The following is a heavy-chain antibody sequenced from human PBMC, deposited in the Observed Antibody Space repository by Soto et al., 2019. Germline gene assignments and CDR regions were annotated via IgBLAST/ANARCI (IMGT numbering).Heavy chain of an antibody. CDR2: ISASGKST. CDR1: GFTFSNFA. CDR3: AKDVAATL. Sequence: SVGSLRLSCAASGFTFSNFALNWVRQAPGKGLEWVSTISASGKSTYYADSVRGRFTISRDNSGNMLFLQMNGLGADDAAVYYCAKDVAATLWGQGALVTVSS. D-gene: IGHD6-13*01. V-gene: IGHV3-23*01. J-gene: IGHJ4*02.